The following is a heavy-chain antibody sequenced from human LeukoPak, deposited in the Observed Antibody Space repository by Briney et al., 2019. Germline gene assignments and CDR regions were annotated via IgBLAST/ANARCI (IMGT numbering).Heavy chain of an antibody. D-gene: IGHD5-18*01. CDR1: VGSISSGVDY. CDR2: IYYSGST. J-gene: IGHJ4*02. Sequence: PSETLSLTCTVSVGSISSGVDYGSRIRQHPGKGREWIGYIYYSGSTYYNPSLKSRVTISVDTSKKRFSLKLSSVTAADTAVYYCARDRFVDTGGIDYWGERRPVTASS. V-gene: IGHV4-31*03. CDR3: ARDRFVDTGGIDY.